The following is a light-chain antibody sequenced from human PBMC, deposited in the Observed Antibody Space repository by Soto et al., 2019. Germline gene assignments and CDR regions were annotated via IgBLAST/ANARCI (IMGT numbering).Light chain of an antibody. CDR2: GAS. J-gene: IGKJ1*01. Sequence: ESGLPQSPATLSFSPGERATLSCRASQSVSNNYLAWYQQKPGQAPRLLIYGASNRATGIPDRFSGSGSGTDFTLTISRLEPEDFAVYYCQQYGSSGTFGQGTKVDIK. CDR1: QSVSNNY. CDR3: QQYGSSGT. V-gene: IGKV3-20*01.